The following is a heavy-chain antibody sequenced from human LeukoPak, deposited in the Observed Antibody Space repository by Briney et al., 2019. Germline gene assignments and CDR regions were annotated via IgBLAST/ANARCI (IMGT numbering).Heavy chain of an antibody. J-gene: IGHJ4*02. CDR1: GFTFRHYA. CDR3: VRARAGGLDY. V-gene: IGHV3-30*04. CDR2: LSFDGAHK. D-gene: IGHD3-16*01. Sequence: PGGSLRLSCAASGFTFRHYAVHWVRQAPGRGLEWVAVLSFDGAHKYYAESVKGRFTISKDNSNNTLFLQMDSQRLEDTALYYCVRARAGGLDYWGQGTLVTVSS.